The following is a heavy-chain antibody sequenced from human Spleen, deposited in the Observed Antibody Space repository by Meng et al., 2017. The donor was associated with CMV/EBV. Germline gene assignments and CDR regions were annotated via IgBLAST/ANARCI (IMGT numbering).Heavy chain of an antibody. CDR3: AREGPGRGAARLRDGVY. CDR2: ISSDGSNK. CDR1: GFSFSTYP. J-gene: IGHJ4*02. V-gene: IGHV3-30-3*01. Sequence: GGSLRLSCAASGFSFSTYPMHWVRQAPGKGLEWVAFISSDGSNKQYADSVKGRFTISRDNSKDTLFLQMNSLRAEDTAVYYCAREGPGRGAARLRDGVYWGQGTLVTVSS. D-gene: IGHD6-6*01.